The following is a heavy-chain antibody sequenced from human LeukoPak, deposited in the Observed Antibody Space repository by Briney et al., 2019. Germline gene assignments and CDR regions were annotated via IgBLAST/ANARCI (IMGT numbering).Heavy chain of an antibody. Sequence: ASVKVSCKASGYTFTSYGISWVRQAPGQGLEWMGWISAYNGNTNYAQKLQGRVTMTEDASTDTAYMELSSLRSEDTAVYYCAASYSSGYAFDYWGQGTLVTVSS. CDR3: AASYSSGYAFDY. CDR1: GYTFTSYG. V-gene: IGHV1-18*01. J-gene: IGHJ4*02. D-gene: IGHD3-22*01. CDR2: ISAYNGNT.